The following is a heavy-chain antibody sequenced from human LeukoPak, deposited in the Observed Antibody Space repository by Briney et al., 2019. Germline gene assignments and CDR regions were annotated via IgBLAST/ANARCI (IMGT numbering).Heavy chain of an antibody. Sequence: GGSLRLSCAASGFTVSSNYMSWVRQAPGKGLEWVSVIYSGGSTYYADSVKGRFTISRDNSKNTLYLQMNSLRAEDTAVYYCARHKLIAAAGIGGFDYWGQGTLVTVSS. CDR2: IYSGGST. J-gene: IGHJ4*02. V-gene: IGHV3-66*04. D-gene: IGHD6-13*01. CDR1: GFTVSSNY. CDR3: ARHKLIAAAGIGGFDY.